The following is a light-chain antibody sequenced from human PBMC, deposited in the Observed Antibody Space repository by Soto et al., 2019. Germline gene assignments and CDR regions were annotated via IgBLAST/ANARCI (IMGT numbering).Light chain of an antibody. CDR2: RNN. V-gene: IGLV1-47*01. CDR3: AAWDGSQDVV. CDR1: SSNIGSNY. Sequence: QSVLTQPPSASGTPGQRVTISCSGSSSNIGSNYVYWYQQLPGTAPKLLIYRNNQRPSGVPDRFSGSKSGTSASLAISGLRSEDEAYYYCAAWDGSQDVVFGGGTKLTVL. J-gene: IGLJ2*01.